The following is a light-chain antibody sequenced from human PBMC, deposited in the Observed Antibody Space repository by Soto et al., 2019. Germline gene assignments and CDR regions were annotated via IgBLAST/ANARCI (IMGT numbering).Light chain of an antibody. J-gene: IGLJ6*01. CDR1: SSDVGGYNY. V-gene: IGLV2-14*01. CDR3: CSYTSSNTLAYV. CDR2: EVS. Sequence: QSALTQPASVSGSPGQSITISCAGTSSDVGGYNYVSRYQQHPGKAPKLIIYEVSNRPSGVSNRFSGSKSGNTASLTISGLQAEDEVDYYCCSYTSSNTLAYVFGTGTQLTVL.